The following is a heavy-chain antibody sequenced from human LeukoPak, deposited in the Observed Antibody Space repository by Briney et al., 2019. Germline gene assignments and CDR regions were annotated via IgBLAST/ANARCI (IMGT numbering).Heavy chain of an antibody. J-gene: IGHJ5*02. V-gene: IGHV4-59*01. Sequence: SETLSLTCTVSCGSISSYYWSWIRQPPGKGLECLGYIYYSGSTNYNPSLKSRVTISVDTSKNQFSLKLSSVTAADTAVYYCARLYCSSTSCYGDWFDPWGQGTLVTVSS. CDR2: IYYSGST. CDR3: ARLYCSSTSCYGDWFDP. D-gene: IGHD2-2*01. CDR1: CGSISSYY.